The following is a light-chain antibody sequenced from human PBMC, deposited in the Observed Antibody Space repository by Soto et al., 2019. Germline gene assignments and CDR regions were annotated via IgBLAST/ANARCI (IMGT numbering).Light chain of an antibody. CDR2: GAS. CDR3: QQYGSPRGT. Sequence: EIVLTQSPGTLSLSPGERATLSCRASQSISSSYLAWYQQKPGQAHRLLIYGASSRASGIPDRFSGSGSGTDFTLTISRLEPEDFAVYNCQQYGSPRGTFGQGTKLEIK. J-gene: IGKJ2*02. V-gene: IGKV3-20*01. CDR1: QSISSSY.